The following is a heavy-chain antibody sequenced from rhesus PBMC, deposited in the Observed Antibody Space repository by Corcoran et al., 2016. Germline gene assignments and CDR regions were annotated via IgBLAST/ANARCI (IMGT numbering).Heavy chain of an antibody. J-gene: IGHJ4*01. CDR2: IIPLVGIT. CDR3: ARGVTVTTPNFDY. Sequence: QVQLVQSGAEVKKPGASVKVSCKASGFTFGSYANSWVRQAPGQGLEGMGVIIPLVGITNDAEKFQGRVTITADTSTSTAYMELSSLRSEDTAVYYCARGVTVTTPNFDYWGQGVLVTVSS. V-gene: IGHV1-198*02. CDR1: GFTFGSYA. D-gene: IGHD4-23*01.